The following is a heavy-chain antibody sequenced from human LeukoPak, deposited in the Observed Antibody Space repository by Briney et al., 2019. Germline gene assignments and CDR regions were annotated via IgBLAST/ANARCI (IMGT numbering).Heavy chain of an antibody. D-gene: IGHD6-19*01. J-gene: IGHJ4*02. V-gene: IGHV4-59*01. CDR2: IYYSGST. Sequence: PSETLSLTCTVSGGSISSYYWSWIRQPPGKGLEWSGYIYYSGSTNYNPSLKSRVTISVDTSKNQFSLKLSSVTAADTAVYYCARTSPTYSSGWYFPYYFDYWGQGTLVTVSS. CDR1: GGSISSYY. CDR3: ARTSPTYSSGWYFPYYFDY.